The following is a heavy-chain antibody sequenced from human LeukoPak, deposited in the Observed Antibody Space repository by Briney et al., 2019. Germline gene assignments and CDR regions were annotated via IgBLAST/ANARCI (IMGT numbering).Heavy chain of an antibody. J-gene: IGHJ4*02. CDR1: GFTFSSYW. Sequence: GGSLRLFCAASGFTFSSYWMSWVRQAPGKGLEWVANIKQDGSEKYYVDSVKGRFTISRDNAKNSLYLQMNSLRAEDTAVYYCARGWAYYYGSGSWDYWGQGTLATVSS. D-gene: IGHD3-10*01. CDR3: ARGWAYYYGSGSWDY. CDR2: IKQDGSEK. V-gene: IGHV3-7*04.